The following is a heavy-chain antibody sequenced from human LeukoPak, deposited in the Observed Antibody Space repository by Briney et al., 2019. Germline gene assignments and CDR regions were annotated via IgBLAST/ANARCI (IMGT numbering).Heavy chain of an antibody. D-gene: IGHD5-18*01. J-gene: IGHJ6*02. CDR3: ARDSALWRPDYYYGMDV. V-gene: IGHV4-61*01. Sequence: SETLSLTCTVSGGSVSSGSYYWSWNRQPPGKGLEWIGYIYYSGSTNYNPSLKSRVTISVDTSKNQFSLKLSSVTAADTAVYYCARDSALWRPDYYYGMDVWGQGTTVTVSS. CDR1: GGSVSSGSYY. CDR2: IYYSGST.